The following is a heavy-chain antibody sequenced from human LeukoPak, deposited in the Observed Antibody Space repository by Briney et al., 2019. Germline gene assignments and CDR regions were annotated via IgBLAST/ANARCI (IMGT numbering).Heavy chain of an antibody. Sequence: SVKVSCKASGGTFSSYAISWVRQAPGQGLEWMGGIIPVFGTANYAQKFQGRVTITADESTSTAYMELSSLRSEDTAVYYCARDPPPYYYDSSGYYEDYWGQGTLVTVSS. D-gene: IGHD3-22*01. J-gene: IGHJ4*02. CDR2: IIPVFGTA. CDR3: ARDPPPYYYDSSGYYEDY. V-gene: IGHV1-69*13. CDR1: GGTFSSYA.